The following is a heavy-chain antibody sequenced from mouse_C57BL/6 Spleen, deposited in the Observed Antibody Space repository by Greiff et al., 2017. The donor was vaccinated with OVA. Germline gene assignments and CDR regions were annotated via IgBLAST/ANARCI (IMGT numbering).Heavy chain of an antibody. CDR1: GYTFTSYW. V-gene: IGHV1-59*01. J-gene: IGHJ4*01. CDR3: ARSSTMITNYYAMDY. Sequence: QVHVKQPGAELVRPGTSVKLSCKASGYTFTSYWMHWVKQRPGQGLEWIGVIDPSDSYTNYNQKFKGKATLTVDTSSSTAYMQLSSLTSEDSAVYYCARSSTMITNYYAMDYWGQGTSVTVSS. D-gene: IGHD2-4*01. CDR2: IDPSDSYT.